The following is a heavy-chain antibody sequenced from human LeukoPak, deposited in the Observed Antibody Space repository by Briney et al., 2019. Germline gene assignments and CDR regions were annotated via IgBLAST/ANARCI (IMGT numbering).Heavy chain of an antibody. Sequence: GGSLRLSCAASGFTFSNYWMNWVRQAPGKGLVWVSRMDSVGNTIFYADSVKGRFTISRDNAKNTLYLQMNSLRAEDAAVYYCTRESLATGTYWFDPWGQGTLVTVSS. CDR2: MDSVGNTI. CDR3: TRESLATGTYWFDP. CDR1: GFTFSNYW. J-gene: IGHJ5*02. V-gene: IGHV3-74*01. D-gene: IGHD6-13*01.